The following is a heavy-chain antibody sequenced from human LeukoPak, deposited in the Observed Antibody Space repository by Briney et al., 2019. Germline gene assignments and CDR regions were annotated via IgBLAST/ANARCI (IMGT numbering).Heavy chain of an antibody. Sequence: GESLKISCKGSGYSFTSYWIGWVRQMPGKGLEWMGIIYPGDSDTRYSPSFQGQVTISADKSNSTAYLQWSSLKASDTAMYYCARLSYDFWSGQGAFDIWGQGTMVTVSS. D-gene: IGHD3-3*01. CDR2: IYPGDSDT. J-gene: IGHJ3*02. CDR1: GYSFTSYW. CDR3: ARLSYDFWSGQGAFDI. V-gene: IGHV5-51*01.